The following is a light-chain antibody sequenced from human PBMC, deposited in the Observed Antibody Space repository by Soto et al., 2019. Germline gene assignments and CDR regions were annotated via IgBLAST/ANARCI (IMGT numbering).Light chain of an antibody. V-gene: IGKV1-9*01. CDR2: AAS. Sequence: DIQLTQSPAFLSASVGDRVTITCRASQGISSHLAWYQKKPGKAPDLLISAASTLQSGVPSRFSGSGSGTEFTLTISSLQPEDCATYYCQQLSSYPLTFGGGTKVEIK. J-gene: IGKJ4*01. CDR3: QQLSSYPLT. CDR1: QGISSH.